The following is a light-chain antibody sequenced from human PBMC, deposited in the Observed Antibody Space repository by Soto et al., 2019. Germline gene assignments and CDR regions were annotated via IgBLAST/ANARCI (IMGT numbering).Light chain of an antibody. V-gene: IGLV2-23*01. CDR1: SSDVGSYNL. J-gene: IGLJ1*01. CDR3: CSYAGSSTWV. CDR2: EGS. Sequence: SVLTQPASVSGSPGQSITISCTGTSSDVGSYNLVSWYQQHPGKAPKLMIYEGSKRPSGVSNRFSGSKSGNTASLTISGLQAEDEADYHCCSYAGSSTWVFGTGTKVTVL.